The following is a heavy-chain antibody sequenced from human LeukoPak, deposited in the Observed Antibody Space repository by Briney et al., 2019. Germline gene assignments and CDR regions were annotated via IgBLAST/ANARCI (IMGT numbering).Heavy chain of an antibody. J-gene: IGHJ4*02. CDR1: GFTFSNTA. Sequence: GGSLRLSCAASGFTFSNTAMSWVRQTPGKGLEWVATMSAYNDRTHYADSVRGRFTVSRDNSKNTLSLQMNSLREDDTAVYYCAQELSDIFVVRTDSWGQGTLVTVSS. D-gene: IGHD3-9*01. CDR3: AQELSDIFVVRTDS. V-gene: IGHV3-23*01. CDR2: MSAYNDRT.